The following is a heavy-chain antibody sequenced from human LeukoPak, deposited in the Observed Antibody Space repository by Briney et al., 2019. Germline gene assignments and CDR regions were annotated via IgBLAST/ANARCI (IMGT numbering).Heavy chain of an antibody. Sequence: GGTLRLSCVGSGFSFSTYGMTWVRQAPGKGLEWVSSVSSSGETTYYADSVGGRFTISRDNSKSTLYLQMNRLRAQDTALYYRAKEGGLWFGGLFSRYVDFWGQGALVSVSS. D-gene: IGHD3-10*01. CDR3: AKEGGLWFGGLFSRYVDF. CDR2: VSSSGETT. J-gene: IGHJ4*02. V-gene: IGHV3-23*01. CDR1: GFSFSTYG.